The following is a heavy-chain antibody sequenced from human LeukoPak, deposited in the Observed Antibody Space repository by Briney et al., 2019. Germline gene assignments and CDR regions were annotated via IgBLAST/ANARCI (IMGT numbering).Heavy chain of an antibody. Sequence: GGSLRLSCAAPGFTFSSYWMSWVRLAPGKGLEWVANIKEDGTETYYVDSVKGRFTISRDNAKNSLYLQMNSLRVEDTAVYYCAKEGRSLQTYWGQGTLVTVSS. CDR3: AKEGRSLQTY. D-gene: IGHD5-24*01. CDR2: IKEDGTET. V-gene: IGHV3-7*03. CDR1: GFTFSSYW. J-gene: IGHJ4*02.